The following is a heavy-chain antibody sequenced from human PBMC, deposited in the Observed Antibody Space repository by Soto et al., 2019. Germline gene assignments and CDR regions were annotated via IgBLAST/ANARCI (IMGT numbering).Heavy chain of an antibody. CDR2: IYYSGTP. CDR3: ARLNFGRAGGYFDY. Sequence: SETLSLTCTVAGGSISTDYWNWIRQPPGKGLEWIGYIYYSGTPNYNPSLKSRVTISLDTSKKQFSLKLSSVIAADTAVYYCARLNFGRAGGYFDYWGLGTLVTISS. CDR1: GGSISTDY. V-gene: IGHV4-59*08. J-gene: IGHJ4*02. D-gene: IGHD2-15*01.